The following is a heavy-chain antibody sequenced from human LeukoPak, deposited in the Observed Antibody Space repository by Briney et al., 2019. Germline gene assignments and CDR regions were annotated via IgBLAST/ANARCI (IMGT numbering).Heavy chain of an antibody. J-gene: IGHJ3*02. Sequence: PGGSLRLSCAASGFTFSSYAMSWIRQAPGKGLEWVSYISSSGSTIYYADSVKGRFTISRDNAKNSLYLQMNSLRAEDTAVYYCARDREKYGDYDAFDIWGQGTMVTVSS. CDR2: ISSSGSTI. V-gene: IGHV3-11*01. CDR3: ARDREKYGDYDAFDI. D-gene: IGHD4-17*01. CDR1: GFTFSSYA.